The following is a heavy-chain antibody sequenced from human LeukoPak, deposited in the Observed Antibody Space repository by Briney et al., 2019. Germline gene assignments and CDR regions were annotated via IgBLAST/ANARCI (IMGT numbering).Heavy chain of an antibody. J-gene: IGHJ4*02. V-gene: IGHV1-2*02. CDR2: INPNSGGT. D-gene: IGHD3-3*01. CDR1: GYTFTGYY. Sequence: ASVKVSCKASGYTFTGYYMHWVRQAPGQGLEWMGWINPNSGGTNYAQKFQGGVTMTRDTSISTAYMELSRLRSDDTAVYYCARRQGDLWSGYYTGYFDYWGQGTLVTVSS. CDR3: ARRQGDLWSGYYTGYFDY.